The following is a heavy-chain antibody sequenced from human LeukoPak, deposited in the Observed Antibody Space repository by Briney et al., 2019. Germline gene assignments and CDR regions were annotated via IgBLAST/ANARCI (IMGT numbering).Heavy chain of an antibody. CDR2: ISGSGGST. CDR1: GFTFSSYA. CDR3: AKQIGYCSSTSCYDLLSFDY. D-gene: IGHD2-2*01. V-gene: IGHV3-23*01. J-gene: IGHJ4*02. Sequence: GGSLRLSCAASGFTFSSYAMSWVRQAPGKGLEWVSAISGSGGSTYYADSVKGRFTISRDNSRNTLYLQMNSLRAEDTAVYYCAKQIGYCSSTSCYDLLSFDYWGQGTLVTVSS.